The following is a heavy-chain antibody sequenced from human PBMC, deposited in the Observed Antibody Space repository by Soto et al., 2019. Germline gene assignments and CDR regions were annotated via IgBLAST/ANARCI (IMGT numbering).Heavy chain of an antibody. CDR2: IYHGGGT. D-gene: IGHD3-9*01. CDR3: ARSQWDYDVLTGRLWGAFDI. J-gene: IGHJ3*02. V-gene: IGHV4-30-2*01. CDR1: GGSISSGGYS. Sequence: QLQLQESGSGLVKPSQTLSLTCAVSGGSISSGGYSWSWIRLPPGKGLEGIGNIYHGGGTYYNPSLMSRVTISIDKSKNQFSLRLTSVTAADTAVYYCARSQWDYDVLTGRLWGAFDIWGPGTMVTVSS.